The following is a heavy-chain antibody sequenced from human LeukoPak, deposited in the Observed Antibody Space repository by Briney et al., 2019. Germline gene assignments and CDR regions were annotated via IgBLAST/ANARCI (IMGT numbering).Heavy chain of an antibody. V-gene: IGHV3-21*01. J-gene: IGHJ4*02. CDR1: GFTFSSYT. CDR3: VRDSHYYDTSDPKYRLDY. D-gene: IGHD3-22*01. CDR2: ISSSSSYI. Sequence: GGSLRLSCAASGFTFSSYTMNWVRQAPGKGLEWVSSISSSSSYIYYADSVKGRSTISRDNAKNSLFLEVHSLRAEDTGVYYCVRDSHYYDTSDPKYRLDYWGQGTLVSVSS.